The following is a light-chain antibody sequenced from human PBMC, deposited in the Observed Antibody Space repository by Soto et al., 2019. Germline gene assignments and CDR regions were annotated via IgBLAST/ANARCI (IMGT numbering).Light chain of an antibody. CDR2: GAS. CDR3: QQYNNWPLT. CDR1: QSVDIN. Sequence: EIVLTQSPATLSVSPGDRVTLSCRASQSVDINLAWYQQKAGQAPRLLVYGASTKATDMPGRFSGRGSGTEFTLTITNLQSEDFAVYYCQQYNNWPLTFGGGTKVDIK. J-gene: IGKJ4*01. V-gene: IGKV3-15*01.